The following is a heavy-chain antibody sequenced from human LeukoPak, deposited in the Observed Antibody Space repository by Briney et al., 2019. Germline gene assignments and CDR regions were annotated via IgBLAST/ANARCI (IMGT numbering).Heavy chain of an antibody. V-gene: IGHV1-69*05. D-gene: IGHD3-3*01. CDR3: AREMARDYDFWSGVMDAFDV. Sequence: SVKVSCKASGGTFSSYAISWVRQAPGQGLEWMGGIIPIFGTANYAQKFQGRVTITTDESTSTAYMELSSLRSEDTAVYYCAREMARDYDFWSGVMDAFDVWGQGTMVTVSS. J-gene: IGHJ3*01. CDR1: GGTFSSYA. CDR2: IIPIFGTA.